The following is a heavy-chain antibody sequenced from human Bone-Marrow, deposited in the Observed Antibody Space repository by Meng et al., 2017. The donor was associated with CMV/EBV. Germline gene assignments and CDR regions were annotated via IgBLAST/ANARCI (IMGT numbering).Heavy chain of an antibody. V-gene: IGHV1-69*05. Sequence: SVECSCNASGDTFINYAISWVRQAPGQGLEWMGGFIPMFGTAKYAQKFQGRLTITTDESSSTAYMEVSNLRSEDTAVYYCARSMVRGVIILMDVWGQGTTVTVSS. CDR3: ARSMVRGVIILMDV. J-gene: IGHJ6*02. CDR1: GDTFINYA. CDR2: FIPMFGTA. D-gene: IGHD3-10*01.